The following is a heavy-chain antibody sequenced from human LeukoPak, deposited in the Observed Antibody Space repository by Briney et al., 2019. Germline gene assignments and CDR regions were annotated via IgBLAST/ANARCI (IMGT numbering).Heavy chain of an antibody. Sequence: GGSLRLSCAASGFTFSSYAMSWVRQAPGKGLEWVSTINDSGDKTYYADSVKGRVTISRDSSKNTLYLQMNSLRVEDTAVYYCARRGDYFPFDYWGQGVLVTVSS. CDR1: GFTFSSYA. J-gene: IGHJ4*02. CDR3: ARRGDYFPFDY. V-gene: IGHV3-23*01. D-gene: IGHD3-16*01. CDR2: INDSGDKT.